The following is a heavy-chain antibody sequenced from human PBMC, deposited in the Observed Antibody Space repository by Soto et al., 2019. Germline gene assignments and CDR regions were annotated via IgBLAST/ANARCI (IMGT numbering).Heavy chain of an antibody. D-gene: IGHD6-13*01. V-gene: IGHV3-23*01. CDR3: ARGSRIAAAGSRLPEFDP. CDR1: GFTFSTYT. J-gene: IGHJ5*02. CDR2: ITQTETGT. Sequence: GGSLRLSCAASGFTFSTYTMNWVRQAPGKGLEWVSGITQTETGTHYADSVKGRFTISRDNSKNTLFLQMNSLRAEDTAVYYCARGSRIAAAGSRLPEFDPWGQGTLVTSPQ.